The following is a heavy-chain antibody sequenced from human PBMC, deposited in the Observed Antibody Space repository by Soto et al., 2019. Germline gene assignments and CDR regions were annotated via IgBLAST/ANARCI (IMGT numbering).Heavy chain of an antibody. J-gene: IGHJ6*02. V-gene: IGHV3-49*03. CDR3: QYQLLTYYYGMDV. CDR2: IRSKAYGGTT. CDR1: GYSFTSYW. Sequence: GESLKISCKGSGYSFTSYWIGWFRQAPGKGLEWVGFIRSKAYGGTTEYAASVKGRFTISRDDSNSIAYLQMNSLKTEDTAVYYCQYQLLTYYYGMDVWGQGTTVTVSS. D-gene: IGHD2-2*01.